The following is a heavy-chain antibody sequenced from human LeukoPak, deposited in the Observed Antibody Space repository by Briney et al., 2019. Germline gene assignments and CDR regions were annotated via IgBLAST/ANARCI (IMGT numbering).Heavy chain of an antibody. V-gene: IGHV4-39*07. J-gene: IGHJ6*02. Sequence: SETLSLTCTVSGGSISSSSYYWGWIRQPPGKGLEWIGSIYYSGSTNYNPSLKSRVTISVDTSKNQFSLKLSSVTAADTAVYYCATPLRIPYYYYYGMDVWGQGTTVTVSS. CDR3: ATPLRIPYYYYYGMDV. D-gene: IGHD4-17*01. CDR1: GGSISSSSYY. CDR2: IYYSGST.